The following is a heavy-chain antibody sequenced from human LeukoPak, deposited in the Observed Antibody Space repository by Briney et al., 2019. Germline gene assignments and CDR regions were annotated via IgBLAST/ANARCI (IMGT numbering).Heavy chain of an antibody. CDR1: GFTFDDYG. V-gene: IGHV3-20*04. Sequence: PGGSLRLSCAASGFTFDDYGMSWVRQAPGKGLEWVSDINWNGASTGYADSVKGRFTISRDSAKNSLYLQMNSLRAEDTALYYCARRPGWHFHFWGQGTLVTVSS. D-gene: IGHD6-19*01. CDR3: ARRPGWHFHF. J-gene: IGHJ4*02. CDR2: INWNGAST.